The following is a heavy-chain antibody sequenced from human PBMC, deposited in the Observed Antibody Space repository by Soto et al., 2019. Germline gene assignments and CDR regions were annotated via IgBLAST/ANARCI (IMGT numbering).Heavy chain of an antibody. D-gene: IGHD5-12*01. CDR3: ARRGGQRWLQFNDYYYYGVDV. V-gene: IGHV4-39*01. Sequence: SETLSLTCTVSGGSISSSSYYWGWIRQPPGKGLEWFGSIYYSGSTYYNPYLKSQVTISVDTSKNQFSLKLSSVTAADTAVYYCARRGGQRWLQFNDYYYYGVDVWGQGTTVTVSS. CDR2: IYYSGST. J-gene: IGHJ6*02. CDR1: GGSISSSSYY.